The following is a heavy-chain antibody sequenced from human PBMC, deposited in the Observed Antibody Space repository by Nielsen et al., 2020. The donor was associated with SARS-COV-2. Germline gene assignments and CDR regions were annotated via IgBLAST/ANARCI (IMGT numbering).Heavy chain of an antibody. D-gene: IGHD3-3*01. CDR3: ATDSPFGVVIYALAH. CDR2: FDPQDGET. V-gene: IGHV1-24*01. CDR1: GISVTQLT. Sequence: ASVKVSCKVSGISVTQLTMHWVRQAPGEGLGWMGEFDPQDGETTLALKFQGRVTMTEDPSTDTAYLDLSSLSSDDTAVYYCATDSPFGVVIYALAHWGQGTLVTVSS. J-gene: IGHJ4*02.